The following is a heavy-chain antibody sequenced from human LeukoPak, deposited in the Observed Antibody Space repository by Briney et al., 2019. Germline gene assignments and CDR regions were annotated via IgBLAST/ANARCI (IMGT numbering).Heavy chain of an antibody. J-gene: IGHJ4*02. CDR1: GYTFTSYD. CDR2: INPSGGST. V-gene: IGHV1-46*01. D-gene: IGHD2-2*01. CDR3: ARGCSSTSCYLHIGGY. Sequence: ASVKVSCKASGYTFTSYDINWVRQAPGQGLEWMGIINPSGGSTSYAQKFQGRVTMTRDTSTSTVYMVLSSLRSEDTAVYYCARGCSSTSCYLHIGGYWGQGTLVTVSS.